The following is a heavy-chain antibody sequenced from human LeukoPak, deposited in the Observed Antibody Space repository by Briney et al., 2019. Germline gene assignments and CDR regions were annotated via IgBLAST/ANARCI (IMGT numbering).Heavy chain of an antibody. J-gene: IGHJ4*02. CDR2: IKSIRGGGTT. CDR3: LWLHKVIGGFDS. CDR1: GFTFSDAW. Sequence: KAGGSLRLSCAGSGFTFSDAWMSWVRQAPGKGPEWVGRIKSIRGGGTTDYAAPVEGRFTISRDDSKNTLYLQMNNLKTEDTAVYYCLWLHKVIGGFDSWGQGTLVTVSS. D-gene: IGHD2-21*01. V-gene: IGHV3-15*01.